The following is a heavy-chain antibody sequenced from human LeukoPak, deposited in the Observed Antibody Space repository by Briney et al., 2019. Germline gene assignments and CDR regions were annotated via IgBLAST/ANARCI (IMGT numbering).Heavy chain of an antibody. CDR1: GGTFSSYA. J-gene: IGHJ4*02. Sequence: ASVKVSCKASGGTFSSYAISWVRQAPGQGLEWMGWISAYNGNTNYAQKLQGRVTMTTDTSTSTAYMELRSLRSDDTAVYYCARDSRYYNDYFDYWGQGTLVTVSS. V-gene: IGHV1-18*01. CDR3: ARDSRYYNDYFDY. CDR2: ISAYNGNT. D-gene: IGHD3-10*01.